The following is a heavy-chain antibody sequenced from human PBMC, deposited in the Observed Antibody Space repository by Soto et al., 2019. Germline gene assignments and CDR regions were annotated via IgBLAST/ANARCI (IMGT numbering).Heavy chain of an antibody. D-gene: IGHD6-13*01. CDR2: ISYSGSP. Sequence: QVQLQESGPGLVKPSETLSLTCTVSGDSVGRFGSYWSWIRQPPGKGLEWVGYISYSGSPAFNPSLKSRVAILVDTSKNQLSLILSSVTAADTAFYYCTRGRAYSCSYGDSWGQGTLVTVSS. CDR3: TRGRAYSCSYGDS. V-gene: IGHV4-61*08. CDR1: GDSVGRFGSY. J-gene: IGHJ4*02.